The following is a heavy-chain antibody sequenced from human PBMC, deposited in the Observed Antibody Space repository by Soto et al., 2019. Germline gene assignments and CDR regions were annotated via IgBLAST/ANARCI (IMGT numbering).Heavy chain of an antibody. CDR3: ERGRYYYDRRGFAS. Sequence: ASVKVSCKASGYTFTNNYVVWVRQAPGQGLEWMGVIDPSGGSRFYAQKFQGRVTMTRNTSISTAYMELSSLRSEDTAVYYCERGRYYYDRRGFASWGQGSLVTVSS. J-gene: IGHJ5*01. CDR2: IDPSGGSR. V-gene: IGHV1-46*01. D-gene: IGHD3-22*01. CDR1: GYTFTNNY.